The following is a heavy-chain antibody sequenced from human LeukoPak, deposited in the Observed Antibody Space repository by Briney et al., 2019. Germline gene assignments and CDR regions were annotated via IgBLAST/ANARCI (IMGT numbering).Heavy chain of an antibody. D-gene: IGHD3-9*01. CDR1: GFTFSNYW. CDR2: IKQDGSEK. CDR3: AKDFLVLRYFDWSRAPYGMDV. Sequence: GGSLRLSCAASGFTFSNYWMTWVRQAPGKGLEWVANIKQDGSEKYYVDSARGRFTISRDNAKNSLYLQMNSLRAEDTAVYYCAKDFLVLRYFDWSRAPYGMDVWGKGTTVTVSS. J-gene: IGHJ6*03. V-gene: IGHV3-7*03.